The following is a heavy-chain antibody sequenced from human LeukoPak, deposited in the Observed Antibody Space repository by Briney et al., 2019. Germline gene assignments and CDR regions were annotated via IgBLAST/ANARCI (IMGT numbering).Heavy chain of an antibody. CDR1: GGSFSGYY. CDR3: ARDCSGASCYDY. J-gene: IGHJ4*02. V-gene: IGHV4-34*01. CDR2: IHYSGST. Sequence: PSETLSLTCAVYGGSFSGYYWSWIRQPPGKGLEWIGSIHYSGSTYYNPSLKSRVTISVDTSKNQFSLKLSSVTAADTAVYYCARDCSGASCYDYWGQGTLVTVSS. D-gene: IGHD2-15*01.